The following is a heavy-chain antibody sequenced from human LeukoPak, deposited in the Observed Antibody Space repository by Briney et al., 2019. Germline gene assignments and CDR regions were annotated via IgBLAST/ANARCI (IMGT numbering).Heavy chain of an antibody. CDR1: GFTFSSYS. J-gene: IGHJ4*02. CDR3: ARDLSNLGYGDHAFFDY. CDR2: ISSSSSYI. Sequence: GGSLRLSCAASGFTFSSYSMNWVRQAPGKGLEWVSSISSSSSYIYYADSVEGRFTISRDNAKNSLYLQMNSLRAEDTAVYYCARDLSNLGYGDHAFFDYWGQGTLVTVSS. D-gene: IGHD4-17*01. V-gene: IGHV3-21*01.